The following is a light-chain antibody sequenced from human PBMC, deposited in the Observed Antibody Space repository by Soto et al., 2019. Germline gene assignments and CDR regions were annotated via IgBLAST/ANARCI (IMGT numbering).Light chain of an antibody. CDR2: GAS. CDR3: QQYNNWPRT. V-gene: IGKV3-15*01. CDR1: QSVSSN. Sequence: IVMTQSPATLSVSPCEIATLSCRASQSVSSNLAWYQQKPGQAPRLLIYGASTRATGIPARFSGSGSETEFTLTISSLQSEDFAVYYCQQYNNWPRTFGQGTKVDIK. J-gene: IGKJ1*01.